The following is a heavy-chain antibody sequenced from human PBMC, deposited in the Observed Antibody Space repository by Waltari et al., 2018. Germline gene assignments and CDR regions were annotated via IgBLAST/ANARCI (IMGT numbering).Heavy chain of an antibody. CDR1: GFTFSRYG. J-gene: IGHJ3*02. Sequence: QVQLVESGGGVVPPGRSLRLSCAASGFTFSRYGMHWVRQAPGKGLEWVAVIWYDGSNKYYADSVKGRFTISRDNSKNTLYLQMNSLRAEDTAVYYCAKDIGSSSWGRAFDIWGQGTMVTVSS. CDR3: AKDIGSSSWGRAFDI. CDR2: IWYDGSNK. D-gene: IGHD6-13*01. V-gene: IGHV3-33*06.